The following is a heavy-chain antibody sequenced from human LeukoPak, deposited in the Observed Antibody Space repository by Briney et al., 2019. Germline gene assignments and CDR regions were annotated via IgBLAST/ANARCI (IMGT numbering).Heavy chain of an antibody. V-gene: IGHV3-15*05. Sequence: GGSLRLSCAASGFSVINAWMSWVRQAPGQGLEWVGRIKSRADGGTAGYAAPVEGRFSISRDDSENTLYLQMNSLQIDDTALYYCLIFPGRWGQGTLVTVSS. D-gene: IGHD3-3*01. CDR3: LIFPGR. CDR2: IKSRADGGTA. CDR1: GFSVINAW. J-gene: IGHJ4*02.